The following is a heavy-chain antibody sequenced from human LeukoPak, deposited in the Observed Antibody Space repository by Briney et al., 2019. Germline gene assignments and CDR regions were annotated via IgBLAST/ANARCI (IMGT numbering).Heavy chain of an antibody. J-gene: IGHJ4*02. D-gene: IGHD3-9*01. CDR3: ASAYDILTGYFPGFDY. CDR2: ISGSGGST. V-gene: IGHV3-23*01. Sequence: GGSLRLSCAASGFTFSDYYMSWIRQAPGKGLEWVSAISGSGGSTYYADSVKGRFTISRDNSKNTLYLQMNSLRAEDTAVYYCASAYDILTGYFPGFDYWGQGTLVTVSS. CDR1: GFTFSDYY.